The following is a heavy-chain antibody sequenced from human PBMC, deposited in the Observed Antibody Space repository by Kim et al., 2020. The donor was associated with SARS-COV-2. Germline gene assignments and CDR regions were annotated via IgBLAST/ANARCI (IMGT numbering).Heavy chain of an antibody. Sequence: GGSLRLSCAASGFTFDDYAMHWVRQAPGKGLEWVSGISWNSGSIGYADSVKGRFTISRDNAKNSLYLQMNSLRAEDTALYYCAKGGSGSGYYYVFDYWGHGTLVTVSS. D-gene: IGHD3-22*01. CDR1: GFTFDDYA. CDR3: AKGGSGSGYYYVFDY. J-gene: IGHJ5*01. V-gene: IGHV3-9*01. CDR2: ISWNSGSI.